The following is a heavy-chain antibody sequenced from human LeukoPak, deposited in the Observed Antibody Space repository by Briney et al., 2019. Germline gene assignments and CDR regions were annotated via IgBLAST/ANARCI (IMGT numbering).Heavy chain of an antibody. Sequence: GGSLRLSCAASGFTISTSTMNWVRQAPGKGLEWVSHISSGSSIIYYADSVKGRFTISRDNAKNSLYLQMSSLRAEDSAVYYCARGLVHDTSGYYSDYWGQGILVTVSS. V-gene: IGHV3-48*01. CDR1: GFTISTST. CDR2: ISSGSSII. CDR3: ARGLVHDTSGYYSDY. J-gene: IGHJ4*02. D-gene: IGHD3-22*01.